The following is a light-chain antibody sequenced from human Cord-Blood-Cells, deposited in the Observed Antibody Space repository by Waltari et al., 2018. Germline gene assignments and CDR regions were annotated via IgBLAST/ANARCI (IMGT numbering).Light chain of an antibody. CDR2: GAS. Sequence: EIVMTQSPATLSVSPGERATLSGRASQSVRSNLAWYTQKPGQAPRLLIYGASTRATGIPARFSGSGSGTEFTLTISSLQSEDFAVYYCQQDNNWPLTFGGGTKVEIK. CDR1: QSVRSN. CDR3: QQDNNWPLT. J-gene: IGKJ4*01. V-gene: IGKV3-15*01.